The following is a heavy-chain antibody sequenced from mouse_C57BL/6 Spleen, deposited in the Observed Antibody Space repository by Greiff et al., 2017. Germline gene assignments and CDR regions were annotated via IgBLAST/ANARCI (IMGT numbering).Heavy chain of an antibody. Sequence: VQLQQSGPELVKPGASVKISCKASDYSFTGYYMNWVKQSPEKSLEWIGEINPSTGGTTYNQKFKAKATLTVDKSSSTAYMQLKSLTSEDSAVYYCARSDGYSTPWFAYWGQGTLVTVSA. CDR2: INPSTGGT. V-gene: IGHV1-42*01. D-gene: IGHD2-3*01. CDR1: DYSFTGYY. CDR3: ARSDGYSTPWFAY. J-gene: IGHJ3*01.